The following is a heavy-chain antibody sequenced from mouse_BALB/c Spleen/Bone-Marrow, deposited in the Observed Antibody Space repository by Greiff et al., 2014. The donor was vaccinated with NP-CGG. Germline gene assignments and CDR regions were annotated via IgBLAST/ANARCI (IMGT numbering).Heavy chain of an antibody. CDR1: GYTFTSYW. CDR2: IYPGNSDT. D-gene: IGHD2-14*01. V-gene: IGHV1-5*01. Sequence: EVKLVESGTVLARPGASVKMSCKASGYTFTSYWMHWVKQRPGQGLEWIGAIYPGNSDTSYNQKFKGKAKLTAVTSTSTAYMELSSLTNEDSAVYYCTRYYYRFSAWFAYWGQGTLVTVSA. CDR3: TRYYYRFSAWFAY. J-gene: IGHJ3*01.